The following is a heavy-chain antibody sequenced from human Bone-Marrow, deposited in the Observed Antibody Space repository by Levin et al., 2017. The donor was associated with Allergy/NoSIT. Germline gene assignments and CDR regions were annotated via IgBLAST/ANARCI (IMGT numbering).Heavy chain of an antibody. CDR2: IYPSDSET. CDR3: ARLSQFCSGGSCYLEYFDF. V-gene: IGHV5-51*01. D-gene: IGHD2-15*01. CDR1: GYRFTSDW. Sequence: GESLKISCKGSGYRFTSDWIGWVRQMPGKGLEWMGIIYPSDSETRYSPSFQGQVTISADNSIDTAYLQWSSLKASDTAIYYCARLSQFCSGGSCYLEYFDFWGQGTLVTVSS. J-gene: IGHJ4*02.